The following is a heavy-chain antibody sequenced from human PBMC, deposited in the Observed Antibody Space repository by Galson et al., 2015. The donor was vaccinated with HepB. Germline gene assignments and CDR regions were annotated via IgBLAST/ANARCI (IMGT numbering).Heavy chain of an antibody. CDR3: ATSDTTYSGSYW. CDR1: GYTLTELS. CDR2: FDPEDGET. Sequence: SVKVSCKVSGYTLTELSMHWVRQAPGKGLEWMGGFDPEDGETIYAQKFQGRVTMTEDTSIDTAYMELSSLRSEDTAVYYCATSDTTYSGSYWWGQGTLVTVSS. V-gene: IGHV1-24*01. J-gene: IGHJ4*02. D-gene: IGHD1-26*01.